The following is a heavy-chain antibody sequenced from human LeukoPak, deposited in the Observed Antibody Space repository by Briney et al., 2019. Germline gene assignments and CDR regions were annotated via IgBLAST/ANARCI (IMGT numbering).Heavy chain of an antibody. CDR1: GGSFGNYY. CDR3: ARDSGSGNYEG. D-gene: IGHD3-10*01. V-gene: IGHV4-59*12. Sequence: SETLSLTCTVSGGSFGNYYWSWIRQPPGKGLEWIGYIYDSGTTNYNPSLKSRVTISVDTSKNQFSLKLSSVTAADTAVYYCARDSGSGNYEGWGQGTLVTVSS. CDR2: IYDSGTT. J-gene: IGHJ4*02.